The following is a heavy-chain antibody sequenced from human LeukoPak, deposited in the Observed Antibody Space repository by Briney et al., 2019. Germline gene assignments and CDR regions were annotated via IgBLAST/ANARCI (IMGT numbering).Heavy chain of an antibody. CDR2: ISSSSSYI. V-gene: IGHV3-21*01. D-gene: IGHD1-26*01. CDR1: GYTFSSYS. J-gene: IGHJ4*02. CDR3: ARDWMEGATFEIQGPVDY. Sequence: PGGSLRLSCAASGYTFSSYSMNWVRQAPGKGLEWVSSISSSSSYIYYADSVKGRFTISRDNAKNSLYLQMNSLRAEDTAVYYCARDWMEGATFEIQGPVDYWGQGTLVSVSS.